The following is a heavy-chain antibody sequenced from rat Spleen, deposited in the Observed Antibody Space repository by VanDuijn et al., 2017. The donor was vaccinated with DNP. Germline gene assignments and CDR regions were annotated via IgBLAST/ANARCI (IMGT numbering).Heavy chain of an antibody. CDR1: GFSFSDYN. V-gene: IGHV5S10*01. D-gene: IGHD1-2*01. Sequence: EVQLVESGGGLVQPGRSLKLSCSDSGFSFSDYNMAWVRQAPKKGLEWVATIIYDGSRTYYRDSVKGRFTISRDNAKNTLSLQMDSLRSEETATYYCTRHVSTTPGNYGMDAWGQGTSVTVSS. CDR3: TRHVSTTPGNYGMDA. CDR2: IIYDGSRT. J-gene: IGHJ4*01.